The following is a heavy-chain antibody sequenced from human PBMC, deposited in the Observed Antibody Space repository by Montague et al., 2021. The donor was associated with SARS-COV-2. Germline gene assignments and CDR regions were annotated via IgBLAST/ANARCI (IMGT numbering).Heavy chain of an antibody. V-gene: IGHV3-33*01. CDR3: ARVVGAYYGMDV. CDR1: GFTFSSYG. D-gene: IGHD1-26*01. J-gene: IGHJ6*02. CDR2: IWYDGSNK. Sequence: SLRLSCAASGFTFSSYGMHWVRQAPGKGLEWVAGIWYDGSNKYYADSVKGRFTISRDNSKNTLYLQMNSLRAEDTAVYYCARVVGAYYGMDVWGQGTTVTVSS.